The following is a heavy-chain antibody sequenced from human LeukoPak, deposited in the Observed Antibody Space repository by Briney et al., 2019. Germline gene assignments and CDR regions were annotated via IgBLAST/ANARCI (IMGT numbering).Heavy chain of an antibody. V-gene: IGHV4-59*08. Sequence: SETLSLTCTVSGGSISSYYWSWIRQPPGKGLEWIGYIYYSGSTNYNPSLKSRVTISVDTSKNQFSLKLSSVTAADTAVYYCARGLWFGELYWFDPGGQGTLVTVSS. CDR2: IYYSGST. D-gene: IGHD3-10*01. CDR3: ARGLWFGELYWFDP. J-gene: IGHJ5*02. CDR1: GGSISSYY.